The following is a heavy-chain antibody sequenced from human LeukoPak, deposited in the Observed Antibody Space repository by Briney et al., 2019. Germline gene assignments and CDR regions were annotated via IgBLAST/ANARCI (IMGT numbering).Heavy chain of an antibody. CDR2: IIPIFGTA. V-gene: IGHV1-69*13. Sequence: GASVKVSCKASGGTFSSYAISWVRQAPGQGLEWMGRIIPIFGTANYAQKFQGRVTITADESTSTAYMELSSLRSEDTAVYYCARAVENDYGDYWFDPWGQGTLVTVSS. CDR1: GGTFSSYA. CDR3: ARAVENDYGDYWFDP. D-gene: IGHD4-17*01. J-gene: IGHJ5*02.